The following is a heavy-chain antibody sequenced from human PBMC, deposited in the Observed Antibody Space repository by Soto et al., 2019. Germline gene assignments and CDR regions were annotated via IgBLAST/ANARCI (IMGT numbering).Heavy chain of an antibody. J-gene: IGHJ4*02. CDR3: ARAVAVPADFDY. D-gene: IGHD6-19*01. Sequence: ASVKVSCKASGYTFTAYAMHWVRQAPGQRLEWMGWINAGNGNTKYSQKFQGRVTITRDTSASTAYMELSSLRSENTAVYYCARAVAVPADFDYWGQGTLVTVSS. CDR2: INAGNGNT. CDR1: GYTFTAYA. V-gene: IGHV1-3*01.